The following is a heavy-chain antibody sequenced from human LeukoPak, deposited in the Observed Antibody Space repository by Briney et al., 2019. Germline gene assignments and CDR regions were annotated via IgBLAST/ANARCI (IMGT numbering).Heavy chain of an antibody. D-gene: IGHD1-26*01. V-gene: IGHV3-64*01. CDR2: ISSNGGST. CDR3: ARGRIVGADFDY. Sequence: GGSLRLSCAASGFTFSSYAMHWVRQAPGKGLEYVSAISSNGGSTYYANSVKGRFTISRDNSKNTLYLQMGSLRAEDMAVYYCARGRIVGADFDYWGQGTLVTVSS. CDR1: GFTFSSYA. J-gene: IGHJ4*02.